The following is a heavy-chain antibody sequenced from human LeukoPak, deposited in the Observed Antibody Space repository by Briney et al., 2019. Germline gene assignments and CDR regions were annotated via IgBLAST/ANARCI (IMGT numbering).Heavy chain of an antibody. D-gene: IGHD4-23*01. J-gene: IGHJ4*02. CDR1: GFTFSNYW. CDR3: ARSGVHDYGGNSGSYFDY. Sequence: PGGSLRLSCAASGFTFSNYWLSWIRQAPGKGLEWVSYISSSGSTIYYADSVKGRFTISRDNAKNSLYLQMNSLRAEDTAVYYCARSGVHDYGGNSGSYFDYWGQGTLVTVSS. CDR2: ISSSGSTI. V-gene: IGHV3-11*01.